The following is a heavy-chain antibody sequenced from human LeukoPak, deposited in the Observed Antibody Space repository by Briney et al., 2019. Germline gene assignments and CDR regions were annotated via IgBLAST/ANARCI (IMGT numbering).Heavy chain of an antibody. CDR1: GFTFSSYS. V-gene: IGHV3-48*01. CDR2: ISSSSSTI. D-gene: IGHD2-15*01. J-gene: IGHJ4*02. Sequence: GGSLRLSCAASGFTFSSYSMNWVRQAPGKGLEWVSYISSSSSTIYYADSVKGRFTISRDNAKNSLYLQMNSLRLEDTAVYFCARVSSGGSGGSCYKPNDNWGQGTLVTVSS. CDR3: ARVSSGGSGGSCYKPNDN.